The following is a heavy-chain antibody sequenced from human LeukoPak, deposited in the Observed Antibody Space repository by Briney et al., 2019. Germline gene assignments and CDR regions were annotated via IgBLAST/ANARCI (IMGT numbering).Heavy chain of an antibody. CDR3: ASSHSRSTSCYWFLSRARCGAFDI. V-gene: IGHV1-8*01. CDR1: GYTFTSYD. J-gene: IGHJ3*02. CDR2: MNPNSGNT. D-gene: IGHD2-2*01. Sequence: GASVKVSCKASGYTFTSYDINWVRQATGQGLEWMGWMNPNSGNTGYAQKFQGRVTMTRNTSISTAYMELSSLRSEDTAVYYCASSHSRSTSCYWFLSRARCGAFDIWGQGTMVTVSS.